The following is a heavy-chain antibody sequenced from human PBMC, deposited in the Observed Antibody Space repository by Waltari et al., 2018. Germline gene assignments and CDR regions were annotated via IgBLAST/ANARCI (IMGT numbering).Heavy chain of an antibody. V-gene: IGHV3-33*01. CDR1: GFTFSSYG. Sequence: QVQLVESGGGVVQPGRSLRLSCAASGFTFSSYGMHWVRQAPGKGLEWVAVIWYDGSNKYYADSVKGRFTISRDNSKNTLYLQMNSLRAEDTAVYYCARDHSTAYNAFDIWGQGTMVTVSS. CDR3: ARDHSTAYNAFDI. D-gene: IGHD5-18*01. CDR2: IWYDGSNK. J-gene: IGHJ3*02.